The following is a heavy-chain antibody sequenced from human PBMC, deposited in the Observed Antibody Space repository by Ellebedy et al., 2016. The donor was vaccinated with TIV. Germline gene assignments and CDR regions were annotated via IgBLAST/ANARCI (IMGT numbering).Heavy chain of an antibody. Sequence: AASVKVSCKASGYTFTSYYMHWVRQAPGQGLEWMGGIIPIFGTANYAQKFRGRVTMTRDTSTSTVYMELSSLTSEDMAVYYCARDRGDAVAANWGYFFDYWGQGTLVTVSS. D-gene: IGHD6-19*01. J-gene: IGHJ4*02. CDR3: ARDRGDAVAANWGYFFDY. CDR1: GYTFTSYY. CDR2: IIPIFGTA. V-gene: IGHV1-46*01.